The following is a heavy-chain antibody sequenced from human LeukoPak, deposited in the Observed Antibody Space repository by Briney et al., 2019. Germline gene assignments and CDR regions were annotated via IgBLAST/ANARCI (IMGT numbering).Heavy chain of an antibody. V-gene: IGHV3-7*03. J-gene: IGHJ4*02. Sequence: GGSLRLSCAASGFTFSSYWMNWARQAPGKGLEWVASINHNGNVNYYVDSVKGRFTISRDNAKNSLYLQMSNLRAEDTAVYYCARNENSGWGYFDYWGQGTLVTVSS. D-gene: IGHD5-12*01. CDR3: ARNENSGWGYFDY. CDR2: INHNGNVN. CDR1: GFTFSSYW.